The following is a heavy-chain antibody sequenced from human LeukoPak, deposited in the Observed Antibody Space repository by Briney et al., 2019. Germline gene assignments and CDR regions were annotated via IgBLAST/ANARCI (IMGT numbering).Heavy chain of an antibody. CDR3: ARVRDYSNSPFNWFDA. D-gene: IGHD6-6*01. V-gene: IGHV1-2*07. CDR1: GYTFNHNY. Sequence: ASVKVSCKASGYTFNHNYLHWVRQAPGQGLEWMGWINPNNPATHSSHKFQGRATMTSDSSISTVYLELNRLKADDAAVYFCARVRDYSNSPFNWFDAWGQGTLVIVSS. CDR2: INPNNPAT. J-gene: IGHJ5*02.